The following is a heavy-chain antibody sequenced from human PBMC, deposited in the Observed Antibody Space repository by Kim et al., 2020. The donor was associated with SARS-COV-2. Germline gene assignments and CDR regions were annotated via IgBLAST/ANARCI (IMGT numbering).Heavy chain of an antibody. Sequence: VDHVKGRFTISRDNSKNTLYLHMNSLRAEDTAVYYCAREKGGSLFGGFDYWGQGTLVTVSS. D-gene: IGHD3-3*02. CDR3: AREKGGSLFGGFDY. V-gene: IGHV3-30*01. J-gene: IGHJ4*02.